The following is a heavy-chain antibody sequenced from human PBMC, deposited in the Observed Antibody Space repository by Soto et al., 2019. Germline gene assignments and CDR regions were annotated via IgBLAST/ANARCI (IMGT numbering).Heavy chain of an antibody. CDR1: GYTFTSYD. J-gene: IGHJ6*03. Sequence: ASVKVSCKASGYTFTSYDINWVRQATGQGLEWMGRMNPNSGNTGYAQKIQGRVTMTRNTSISTAYMELSSLRSEDTAVYYCARGQGVYYYGSGSQTSQYYMDVWGKGTTVTVSS. D-gene: IGHD3-10*01. CDR3: ARGQGVYYYGSGSQTSQYYMDV. CDR2: MNPNSGNT. V-gene: IGHV1-8*01.